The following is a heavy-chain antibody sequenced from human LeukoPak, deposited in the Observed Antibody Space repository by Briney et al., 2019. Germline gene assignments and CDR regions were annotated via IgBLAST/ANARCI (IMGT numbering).Heavy chain of an antibody. CDR2: INPKSGGT. CDR3: ARDSVLGPTWHPFDH. J-gene: IGHJ4*02. CDR1: GYNFTDYY. Sequence: ASVKVSCKASGYNFTDYYIHWLRQAPGQGLEWMGWINPKSGGTNYAQKFRGRVTMTRDTSISTAYMELSGLRSDDTAVYYRARDSVLGPTWHPFDHWGQGTPVTVSS. V-gene: IGHV1-2*02. D-gene: IGHD1-26*01.